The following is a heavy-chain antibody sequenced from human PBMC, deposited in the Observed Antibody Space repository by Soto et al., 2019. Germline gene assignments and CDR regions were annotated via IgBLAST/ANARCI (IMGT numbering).Heavy chain of an antibody. D-gene: IGHD3-10*01. J-gene: IGHJ5*02. V-gene: IGHV4-39*01. CDR2: IYYSGST. Sequence: QLQLQESGPGLVKPSETLSLTCTVSVGSISSSSYYWGWIRQPPGKGLEWIGSIYYSGSTYYNPALRRRVTISVDTSKSQCALRLSYVTAGDTAVYYCAGHRGRMVRGVISNWFDPWGQGTLVTVSS. CDR1: VGSISSSSYY. CDR3: AGHRGRMVRGVISNWFDP.